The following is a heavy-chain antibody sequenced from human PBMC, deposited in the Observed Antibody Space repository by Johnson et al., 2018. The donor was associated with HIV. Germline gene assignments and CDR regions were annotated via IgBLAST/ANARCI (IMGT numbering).Heavy chain of an antibody. J-gene: IGHJ3*01. CDR1: GFTFSSYG. V-gene: IGHV3-30*18. D-gene: IGHD6-13*01. CDR2: ISYDGSSK. Sequence: QVKLVESGGWVVQPGTSLRLSCAASGFTFSSYGMHWVRQAPGEGLEWVAVISYDGSSKFSADSVKGRFTISRDNSKNTLYLQMNSLRVEDTAVYFCAKIAAATALKDAFDFWGRGTMVTVSS. CDR3: AKIAAATALKDAFDF.